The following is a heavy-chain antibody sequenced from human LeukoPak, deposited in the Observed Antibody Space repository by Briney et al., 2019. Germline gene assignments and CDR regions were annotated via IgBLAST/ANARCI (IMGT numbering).Heavy chain of an antibody. CDR1: GGSFSGYY. Sequence: PSETLSLTCAVYGGSFSGYYWSWIRQPPGKGLEWIGEINHSGSTNYNPSLKSRVTISVDTSKNQFSLKLSSVTAADTAVYYCARGCGTNGVCYSDYWGQGTLVTVSS. J-gene: IGHJ4*02. D-gene: IGHD2-8*01. V-gene: IGHV4-34*01. CDR3: ARGCGTNGVCYSDY. CDR2: INHSGST.